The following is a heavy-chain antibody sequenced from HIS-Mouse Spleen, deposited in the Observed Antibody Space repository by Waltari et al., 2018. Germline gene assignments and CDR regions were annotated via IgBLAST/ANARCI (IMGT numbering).Heavy chain of an antibody. J-gene: IGHJ4*02. CDR3: ARGEGRELKVDY. D-gene: IGHD1-7*01. CDR1: GGSISSGGYY. V-gene: IGHV4-31*03. Sequence: QVQLQESGPGLVKPSQTLSLTCTVSGGSISSGGYYWSWIRQHPGKGLEWSGYIYYSGSTYSNPALKSRVTISVDTSKNQFSLKLSSVTAADTAVYYCARGEGRELKVDYWGQGTLVTVSS. CDR2: IYYSGST.